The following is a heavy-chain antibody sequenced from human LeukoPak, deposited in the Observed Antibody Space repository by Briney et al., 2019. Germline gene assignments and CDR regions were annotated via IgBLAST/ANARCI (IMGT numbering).Heavy chain of an antibody. CDR1: GYSFVNYW. CDR3: ARRGEGPIGGIGY. D-gene: IGHD3-10*01. V-gene: IGHV5-51*01. J-gene: IGHJ4*02. CDR2: IHPGDSDT. Sequence: PGESLKISCKGSGYSFVNYWIGWVRQMPGKGLEWMGIIHPGDSDTRYSPSFQGQVTISAEKSISTAYLQWSSLKASDTAVYYCARRGEGPIGGIGYWGQGTLVTVSS.